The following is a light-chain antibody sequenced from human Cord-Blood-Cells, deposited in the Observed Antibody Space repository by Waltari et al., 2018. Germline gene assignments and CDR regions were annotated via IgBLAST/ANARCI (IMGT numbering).Light chain of an antibody. J-gene: IGKJ2*01. Sequence: EIVMTQSPPTLSVSPGERATPSCRASQSVSSNLAWYQQKPGQAPRLLIYGASTRATGIPARFSGSGSETDFTLTISSLQSEYFAVYYCQQYNIWPYTFGQGTKLEIK. CDR1: QSVSSN. V-gene: IGKV3-15*01. CDR3: QQYNIWPYT. CDR2: GAS.